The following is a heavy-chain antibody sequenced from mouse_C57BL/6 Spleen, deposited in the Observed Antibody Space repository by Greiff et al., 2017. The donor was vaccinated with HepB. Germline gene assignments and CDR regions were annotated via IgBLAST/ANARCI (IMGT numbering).Heavy chain of an antibody. CDR1: GFTFSSYA. CDR3: TGEGYYGSNWFAY. Sequence: DVHLVESGEGLVKPGGSLKLSCAASGFTFSSYAMSWVRQTPEKSLEWVAYISSGGDYIYYADTVKGRFTISRDNARNTLYLQMSSLKSEDTAMYYCTGEGYYGSNWFAYWGQGTLVTVSA. CDR2: ISSGGDYI. J-gene: IGHJ3*01. V-gene: IGHV5-9-1*02. D-gene: IGHD1-1*01.